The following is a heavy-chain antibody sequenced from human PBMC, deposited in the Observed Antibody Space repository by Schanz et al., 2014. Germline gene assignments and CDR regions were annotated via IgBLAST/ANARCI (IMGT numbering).Heavy chain of an antibody. CDR2: ISPSGDT. D-gene: IGHD6-19*01. V-gene: IGHV3-13*01. J-gene: IGHJ3*01. CDR3: AGAAVGFIVDAFDL. CDR1: GFRFKTYE. Sequence: EVQLVESGGGLVQPGRSLRLSCAVSGFRFKTYEMNWVRQVRGKGLEWVSSISPSGDTHYLASVKGQFTISRENAKSSLYLQMDHLRVEDTAAYYCAGAAVGFIVDAFDLWGRGTMVIVSS.